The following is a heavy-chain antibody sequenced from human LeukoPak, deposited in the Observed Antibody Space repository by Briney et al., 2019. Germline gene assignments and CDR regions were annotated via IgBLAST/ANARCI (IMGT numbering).Heavy chain of an antibody. CDR1: GFTFSSYW. CDR3: ARDGSRWRSYGMDV. Sequence: GGSLRLSYAASGFTFSSYWMNWVRQAPGKGLEWVANIKQDGSEKYYVDSVKGRFTISRDNAKNSLYLQMNSLRAEDTAVYYCARDGSRWRSYGMDVWGQGTTVTVSS. CDR2: IKQDGSEK. J-gene: IGHJ6*02. D-gene: IGHD6-13*01. V-gene: IGHV3-7*01.